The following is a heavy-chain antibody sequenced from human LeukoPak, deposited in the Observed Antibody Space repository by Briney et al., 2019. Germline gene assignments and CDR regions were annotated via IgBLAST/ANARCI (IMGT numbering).Heavy chain of an antibody. J-gene: IGHJ5*02. CDR2: ISSDGSKE. D-gene: IGHD2-15*01. CDR1: GFGFSTFA. V-gene: IGHV3-30*18. Sequence: GRPLRLSCGASGFGFSTFAMHGVRQTPDKGLEWVAVISSDGSKEIYADSVKGRFTISRDNSKNTLYLRMNNLTPEDTALYYCAKGLHTSSWYGNWFDPWGQGTLVTVSS. CDR3: AKGLHTSSWYGNWFDP.